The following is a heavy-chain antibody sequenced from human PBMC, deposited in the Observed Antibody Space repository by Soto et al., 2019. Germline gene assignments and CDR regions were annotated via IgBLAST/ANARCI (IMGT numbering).Heavy chain of an antibody. D-gene: IGHD6-19*01. V-gene: IGHV4-34*01. CDR2: INHSGST. J-gene: IGHJ5*02. Sequence: PSETLSLTCAVYGGSFRGYYWSWIRQPPGKGLEWIGEINHSGSTNYNPSLKSRVTISVDTSKNQFSLKLSSVTAADTAVYYCARHAGLRQSLGREFDPWGQGTLVTVSS. CDR3: ARHAGLRQSLGREFDP. CDR1: GGSFRGYY.